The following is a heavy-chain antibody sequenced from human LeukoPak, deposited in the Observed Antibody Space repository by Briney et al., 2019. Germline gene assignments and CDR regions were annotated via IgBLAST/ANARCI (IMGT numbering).Heavy chain of an antibody. V-gene: IGHV4-31*03. Sequence: PSETLSLTCTVSGGSISSGGYYWSWIRQHPGKGLEWIGYIYYSGSTYYNPSLKSRVTISVDTSKNQFSLKLSSVTAADTAVYYCARVSGIAEATTDYWGQGTLVTVSS. CDR1: GGSISSGGYY. CDR3: ARVSGIAEATTDY. D-gene: IGHD6-13*01. J-gene: IGHJ4*02. CDR2: IYYSGST.